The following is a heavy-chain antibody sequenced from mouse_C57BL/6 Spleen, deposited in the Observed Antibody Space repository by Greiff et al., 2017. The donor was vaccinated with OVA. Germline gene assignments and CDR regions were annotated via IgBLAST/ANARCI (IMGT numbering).Heavy chain of an antibody. CDR3: AGLFAF. J-gene: IGHJ3*01. CDR2: ISYDGSN. Sequence: EVKVEESGPGLVKPSQSLSLTCSVTGYSITSGYFWNWIRQFPGNKLEWMGYISYDGSNNYNPSLKNRISITRDTSKNQFFLKLNSVTTEDTATYYCAGLFAFWGQGTLVTVSA. CDR1: GYSITSGYF. V-gene: IGHV3-6*01.